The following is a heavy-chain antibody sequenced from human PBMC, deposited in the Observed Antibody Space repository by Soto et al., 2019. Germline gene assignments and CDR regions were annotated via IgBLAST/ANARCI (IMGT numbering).Heavy chain of an antibody. CDR1: GFSFSSHW. V-gene: IGHV3-7*01. Sequence: EVQLVESGGGLVQPGGSLRLSCAASGFSFSSHWMTWVRQAPWKGLEWVANIKEDGTQQYYVDSVKGRFFISRDNAKNSLSLQMHGLTAEDTAMYYGERDWRYCTWSACNCDAFDLGGQGTVVTVAS. J-gene: IGHJ3*01. CDR2: IKEDGTQQ. D-gene: IGHD2-8*01. CDR3: ERDWRYCTWSACNCDAFDL.